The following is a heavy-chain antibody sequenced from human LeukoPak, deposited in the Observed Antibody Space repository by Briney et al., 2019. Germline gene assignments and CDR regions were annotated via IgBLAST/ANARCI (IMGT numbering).Heavy chain of an antibody. J-gene: IGHJ4*02. CDR2: IGTTGDT. Sequence: GGSLRLSCAASGFTFSSSDMHWVRQITGKGLEWVSAIGTTGDTYYSGSVKGRFTISRENARNSLYLQMNSLRAGDTAVYYCARAIAMVRGVNYFDYWGQGALVTVSS. V-gene: IGHV3-13*01. D-gene: IGHD3-10*01. CDR1: GFTFSSSD. CDR3: ARAIAMVRGVNYFDY.